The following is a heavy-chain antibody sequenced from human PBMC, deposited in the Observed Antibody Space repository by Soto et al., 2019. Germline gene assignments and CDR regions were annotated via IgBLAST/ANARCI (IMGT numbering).Heavy chain of an antibody. CDR3: ARDPRRYCSGGSCYSRYYYYGMDV. CDR2: INHSGST. Sequence: QVQLQQWGAGLLKPSETLSLTCAVYGGSFSGYYWSWIRQPPGKGLEWIGEINHSGSTNYNPSLKGRVTISVDTSKNQFSLKLSSVTAADTAVYYCARDPRRYCSGGSCYSRYYYYGMDVWGQGTTVTVSS. D-gene: IGHD2-15*01. V-gene: IGHV4-34*01. CDR1: GGSFSGYY. J-gene: IGHJ6*02.